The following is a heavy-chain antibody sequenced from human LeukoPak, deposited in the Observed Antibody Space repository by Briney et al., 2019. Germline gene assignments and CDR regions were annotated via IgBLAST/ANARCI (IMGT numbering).Heavy chain of an antibody. CDR2: ISYDGSNK. V-gene: IGHV3-30*04. J-gene: IGHJ4*02. CDR1: GFTFSSYA. D-gene: IGHD5-18*01. Sequence: GRSLRLSCAASGFTFSSYAMHWVRQAPGKGLEWVAVISYDGSNKYYADSVKGRFIISRDNSKNTLYLQMNSLRAEDTAVYYCARKGYSYGSDYFDYWGQGTLVTVSS. CDR3: ARKGYSYGSDYFDY.